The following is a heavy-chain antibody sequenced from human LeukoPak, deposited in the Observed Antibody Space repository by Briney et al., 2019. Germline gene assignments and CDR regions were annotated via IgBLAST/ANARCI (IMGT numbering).Heavy chain of an antibody. CDR1: GGSVTSGGFY. V-gene: IGHV4-39*01. CDR3: ARHSGSGSESRPFDP. J-gene: IGHJ5*02. Sequence: SETLSLTCSVSGGSVTSGGFYWCWLRQPPGKGPEWIATIYYTGSTYYNPSLKSRVTISIDTSKNQFSLRLTSVTATDTALYHCARHSGSGSESRPFDPWGQGTLVSVSS. D-gene: IGHD3-10*01. CDR2: IYYTGST.